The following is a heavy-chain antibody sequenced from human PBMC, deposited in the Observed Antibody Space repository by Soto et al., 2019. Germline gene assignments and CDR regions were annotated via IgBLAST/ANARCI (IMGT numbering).Heavy chain of an antibody. J-gene: IGHJ3*02. CDR1: GFTFGDYA. D-gene: IGHD5-18*01. CDR2: IRSKAYGGTT. Sequence: SLRLSCTASGFTFGDYAMSWVRQAPGKGLEWVGFIRSKAYGGTTEYAASVKGRFTISRDDSKSIAYLQMNSLKTEDTAVYYCTRGGEWEMDTIPDAFDIWGQGTMVTVSS. CDR3: TRGGEWEMDTIPDAFDI. V-gene: IGHV3-49*04.